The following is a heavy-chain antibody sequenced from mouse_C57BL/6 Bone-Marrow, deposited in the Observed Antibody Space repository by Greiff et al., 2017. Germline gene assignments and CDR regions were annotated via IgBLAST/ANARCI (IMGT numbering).Heavy chain of an antibody. CDR3: ARGDYLWYFDV. D-gene: IGHD2-4*01. J-gene: IGHJ1*03. CDR1: GFTFSSYA. CDR2: ISDGGSYT. V-gene: IGHV5-4*01. Sequence: EVQRVESGGGLVKPGGSLKLSCAASGFTFSSYAMSWVRQTPEKRLEWVATISDGGSYTYYPDNVKGRFTISRDNAKNNLYLQMSHLKSEDTAMYYCARGDYLWYFDVWGTATTVTVSS.